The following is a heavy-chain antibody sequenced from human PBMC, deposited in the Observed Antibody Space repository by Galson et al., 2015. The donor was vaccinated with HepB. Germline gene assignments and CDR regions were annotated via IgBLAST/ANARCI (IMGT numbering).Heavy chain of an antibody. CDR3: ARDLRGPGTGTTVFGY. D-gene: IGHD1-7*01. CDR2: ISYDGSNK. J-gene: IGHJ4*02. CDR1: GFTFSSYA. V-gene: IGHV3-30-3*01. Sequence: SLRLSCAASGFTFSSYAMHWVRQAPGKGLEWVAVISYDGSNKYYADSVKGRFTISRDNSKNTLYLQMNSLRAEDTAVYYCARDLRGPGTGTTVFGYWGQGTLVTVSS.